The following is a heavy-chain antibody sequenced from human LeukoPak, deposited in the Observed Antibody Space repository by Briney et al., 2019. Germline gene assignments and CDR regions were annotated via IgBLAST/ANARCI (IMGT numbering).Heavy chain of an antibody. CDR1: TSY. CDR3: ARDFWNFDDSRGYYRDFDS. CDR2: IGSYAGDT. D-gene: IGHD3-22*01. V-gene: IGHV1-18*01. J-gene: IGHJ5*01. Sequence: ASAKVSCKATSYISWVRQAPGQGLEWMGWIGSYAGDTHYAQKFQGRVTVTTDTSSSTAYMELRSLRSDDTAVYYCARDFWNFDDSRGYYRDFDSWGQGTLVTVSS.